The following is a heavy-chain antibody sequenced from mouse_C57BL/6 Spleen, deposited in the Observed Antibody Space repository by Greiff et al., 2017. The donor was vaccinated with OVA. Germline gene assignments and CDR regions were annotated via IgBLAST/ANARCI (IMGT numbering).Heavy chain of an antibody. CDR1: GYAFSSYW. CDR3: ARGGGSSFYAMDY. V-gene: IGHV1-80*01. CDR2: IYPGDGDT. J-gene: IGHJ4*01. Sequence: VKLQESGAELVKPGASVKISCKASGYAFSSYWMNWVKQRPGKGLEWIGQIYPGDGDTNYNGKFKGKATLTADKSSSTAYMQLSSLTSEDSAVYFCARGGGSSFYAMDYWGQGTSVTVSS. D-gene: IGHD1-1*01.